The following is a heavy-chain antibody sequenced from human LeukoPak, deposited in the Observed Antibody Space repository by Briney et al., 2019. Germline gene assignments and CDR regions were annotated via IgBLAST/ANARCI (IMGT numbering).Heavy chain of an antibody. CDR1: AFKFSDYY. D-gene: IGHD3-22*01. V-gene: IGHV3-11*04. CDR2: ISSSGDIS. CDR3: VSDWSSGLYHYDSSGFLF. Sequence: GGSLRLSCAASAFKFSDYYMNWIRQAPGKGLEWVSSISSSGDISYYTDSVKGRFSISRDNAKNSLFLQMHGLRAEDTAVYFCVSDWSSGLYHYDSSGFLFWGRGTLVTVSS. J-gene: IGHJ4*01.